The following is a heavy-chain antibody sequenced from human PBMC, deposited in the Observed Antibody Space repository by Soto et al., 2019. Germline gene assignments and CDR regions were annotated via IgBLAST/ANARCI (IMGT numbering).Heavy chain of an antibody. V-gene: IGHV3-23*01. Sequence: EVQLLESGGGLVQPGGSLRLSCAASGFTFSSYAMSWVRQAPGKGLEWVSAISGSGGSTYYADSVKGRFTISRDNSKNTLYRQLNRLRAEDTAVYYCAKDLSVVPAAISGWFDPWGQGTLVTVSS. CDR1: GFTFSSYA. CDR3: AKDLSVVPAAISGWFDP. CDR2: ISGSGGST. D-gene: IGHD2-2*01. J-gene: IGHJ5*02.